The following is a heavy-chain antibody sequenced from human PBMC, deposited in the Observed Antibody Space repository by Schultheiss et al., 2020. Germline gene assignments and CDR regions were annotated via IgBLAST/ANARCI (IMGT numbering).Heavy chain of an antibody. Sequence: ASVKVSCKVSGYALAELSIHWVRLAPGKGLEWLGGFDPEHDKTTYAQKFQGRVTMTEDSSTDTAYMELRSLGSEDTAVYYCATENPACLRRRTTFFLHWGQGTLVTVS. J-gene: IGHJ1*01. D-gene: IGHD4-17*01. CDR1: GYALAELS. CDR2: FDPEHDKT. V-gene: IGHV1-24*01. CDR3: ATENPACLRRRTTFFLH.